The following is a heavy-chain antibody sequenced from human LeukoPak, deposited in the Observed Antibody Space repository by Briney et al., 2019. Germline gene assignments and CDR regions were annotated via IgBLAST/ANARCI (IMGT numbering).Heavy chain of an antibody. Sequence: GGSLRLSCVASGLTFSNYNMHWVRQAPGKGLEWVAVIWHDGNYKYYVDSVKGRFTISRDNSKNTVYLQMNGLGAEDTAVYLCARDSDYYDSSAYSFRGGLHYDFWGRGTLVTVSS. V-gene: IGHV3-33*01. J-gene: IGHJ4*02. CDR3: ARDSDYYDSSAYSFRGGLHYDF. CDR2: IWHDGNYK. D-gene: IGHD3-22*01. CDR1: GLTFSNYN.